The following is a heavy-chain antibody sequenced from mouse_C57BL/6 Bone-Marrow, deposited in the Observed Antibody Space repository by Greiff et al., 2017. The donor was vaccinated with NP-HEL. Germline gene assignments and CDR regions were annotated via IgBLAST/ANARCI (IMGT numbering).Heavy chain of an antibody. V-gene: IGHV1-64*01. CDR3: ARDSMYYYGSSYDYYAMDY. J-gene: IGHJ4*01. D-gene: IGHD1-1*01. CDR2: IHPNSGST. Sequence: QVQLQQPGAELVKPGASVKLSCKASGYTFTSYWMHWVKQRPGQGLEWIGMIHPNSGSTNYNEKFKSKATLTVDKSSSTAYMQLSSLTSEDSAVYYCARDSMYYYGSSYDYYAMDYWGQGTSVTVSA. CDR1: GYTFTSYW.